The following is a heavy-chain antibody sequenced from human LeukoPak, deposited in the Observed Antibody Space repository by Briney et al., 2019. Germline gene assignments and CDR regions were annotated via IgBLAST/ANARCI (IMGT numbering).Heavy chain of an antibody. CDR3: ARGSTPYHAFDI. CDR1: GGSISSSSYC. CDR2: IYYSGST. V-gene: IGHV4-39*07. J-gene: IGHJ3*02. D-gene: IGHD5/OR15-5a*01. Sequence: SETLSLTCTVSGGSISSSSYCWGWIRQPPGKGLEWIGSIYYSGSTYYNPSLKSRVTISVDTSKNQFSLKLSSVTAADTAVYYCARGSTPYHAFDIWGQGTMVTVSS.